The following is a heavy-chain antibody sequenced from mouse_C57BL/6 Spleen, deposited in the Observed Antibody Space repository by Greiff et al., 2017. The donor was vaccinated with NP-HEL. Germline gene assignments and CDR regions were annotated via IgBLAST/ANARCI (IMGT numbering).Heavy chain of an antibody. J-gene: IGHJ2*01. CDR1: GFTFRSSG. CDR3: ARLGITTVVAPFDY. Sequence: DVKLVESGGDLVKPGGSLKLSCAASGFTFRSSGMSWVRQTPDKRLAWVATISSGGSYTYYPDRVKGRFPISRDNAKNTLYLQMSSLKSEDTAMYYCARLGITTVVAPFDYWGQGTTLTVSS. D-gene: IGHD1-1*01. CDR2: ISSGGSYT. V-gene: IGHV5-6*02.